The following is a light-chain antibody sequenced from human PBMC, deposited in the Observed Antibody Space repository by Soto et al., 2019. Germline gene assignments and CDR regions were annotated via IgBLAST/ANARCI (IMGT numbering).Light chain of an antibody. CDR1: SSDVGGYNY. J-gene: IGLJ2*01. CDR2: DVR. V-gene: IGLV2-14*01. CDR3: ASKTTSSTVL. Sequence: QSVLTQPASVSGSPGQSITISCTGTSSDVGGYNYVSWYQQHPGKAPKLMIYDVRIRPSEVSNRFSGSKSGDTASLTISGLQAEDEAIYYCASKTTSSTVLFGGGTKLTVL.